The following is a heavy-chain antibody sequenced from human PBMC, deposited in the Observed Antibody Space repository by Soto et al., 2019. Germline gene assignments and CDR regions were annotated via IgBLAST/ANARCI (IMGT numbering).Heavy chain of an antibody. CDR1: GFTFSSYS. V-gene: IGHV3-21*01. J-gene: IGHJ6*02. Sequence: PGGSLRLSCAASGFTFSSYSMNWVRQAPGKGLEWVSSISSSSSYIYYADSVKGRFTISRDNAKNSLYLQMNSLRAEDAAVYYCARGMQLGRPHYYYYGMDVWGQGTTVTVSS. CDR2: ISSSSSYI. CDR3: ARGMQLGRPHYYYYGMDV. D-gene: IGHD6-6*01.